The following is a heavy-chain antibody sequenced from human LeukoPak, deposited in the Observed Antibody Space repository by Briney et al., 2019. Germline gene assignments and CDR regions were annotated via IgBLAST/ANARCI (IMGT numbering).Heavy chain of an antibody. CDR2: LYYNGHT. D-gene: IGHD2-2*01. V-gene: IGHV4-39*01. J-gene: IGHJ4*02. CDR3: ARVGLQYCNSTSCQIYYFDY. Sequence: SETLSLTCTVSGGSISSTSHYWGWIRQPPGKGLEWIGSLYYNGHTNYNPSLKSQVTISVDTSKNQFSLKLNSVTAADTAVYYCARVGLQYCNSTSCQIYYFDYWGQGTLVTVSS. CDR1: GGSISSTSHY.